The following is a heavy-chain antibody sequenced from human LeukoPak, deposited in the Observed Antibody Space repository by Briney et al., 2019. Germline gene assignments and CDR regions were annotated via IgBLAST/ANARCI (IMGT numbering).Heavy chain of an antibody. CDR1: GLTFSDYY. CDR2: ISSSGSTI. J-gene: IGHJ6*04. CDR3: ERAYGDYYYDMDV. Sequence: GGSLRLSCAASGLTFSDYYMGWISHAAGKWLEWVSYISSSGSTIYYADSVKGRFTISRDNAKNSLYLQMNSLRAEDTAVYYCERAYGDYYYDMDVWGKGTTVTVSS. D-gene: IGHD4-17*01. V-gene: IGHV3-11*01.